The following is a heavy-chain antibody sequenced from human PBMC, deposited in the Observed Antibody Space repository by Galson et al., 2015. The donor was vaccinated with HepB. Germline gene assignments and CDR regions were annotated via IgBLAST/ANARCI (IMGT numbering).Heavy chain of an antibody. D-gene: IGHD3-22*01. Sequence: SVKVSCKASGYTFTSYGINWVRQAPGQGLEWMGWINTNNGNTNYAQKLQGRVIMTTDTSTSTAYMELRSLRSDDTAVYYCAREGLYYYDSSGDLDFWGQGTLVTVSS. J-gene: IGHJ4*02. V-gene: IGHV1-18*04. CDR1: GYTFTSYG. CDR2: INTNNGNT. CDR3: AREGLYYYDSSGDLDF.